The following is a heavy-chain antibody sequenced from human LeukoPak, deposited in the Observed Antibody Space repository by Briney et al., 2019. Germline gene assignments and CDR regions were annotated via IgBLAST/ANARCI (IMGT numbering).Heavy chain of an antibody. D-gene: IGHD1-26*01. CDR3: AGYGGSYPYYMDV. Sequence: GSLRLSCAASGFSVSTNYMSWVRQAPGKGLEWVSVIYTVGTIYYADSVKGRCTIPRDTSTNTVYLQLNSLRAEDTATYYCAGYGGSYPYYMDVWGKGTTVILSS. CDR1: GFSVSTNY. CDR2: IYTVGTI. J-gene: IGHJ6*03. V-gene: IGHV3-66*01.